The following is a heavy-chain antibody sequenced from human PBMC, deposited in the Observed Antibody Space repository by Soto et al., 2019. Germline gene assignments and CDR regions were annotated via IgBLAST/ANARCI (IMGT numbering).Heavy chain of an antibody. Sequence: QVQLVQSGAEVKKPGASVKVSCKASGYTFTSYGISWVRQAPGQGLEWMGWISAYNGNTNYAQKLQGRVTMTTDTSTSTAYMELRSLRSDDTAVYYCAKDLSGSGSYDNGYGMDVWGQGTTVTVS. CDR3: AKDLSGSGSYDNGYGMDV. D-gene: IGHD3-10*01. CDR2: ISAYNGNT. J-gene: IGHJ6*02. V-gene: IGHV1-18*01. CDR1: GYTFTSYG.